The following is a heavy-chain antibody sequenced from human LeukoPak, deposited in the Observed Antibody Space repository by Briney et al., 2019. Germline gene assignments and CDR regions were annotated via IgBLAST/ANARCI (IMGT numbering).Heavy chain of an antibody. D-gene: IGHD6-13*01. CDR3: ARFIAAGSERYFDY. V-gene: IGHV4-59*01. CDR2: IYYSGST. Sequence: PSETLSLTWTVSGXSISSYYWSWIRQPPGKGLEWIGYIYYSGSTNYNPSLKSRVTISVDTSKNQFSLKLSSVTAADTAVYYCARFIAAGSERYFDYWGQGTLVTVSS. CDR1: GXSISSYY. J-gene: IGHJ4*02.